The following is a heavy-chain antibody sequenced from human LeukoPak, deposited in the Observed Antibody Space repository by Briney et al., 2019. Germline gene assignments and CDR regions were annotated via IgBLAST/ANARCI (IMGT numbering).Heavy chain of an antibody. CDR3: AREEKYYDSSGDRSWCFDY. CDR1: GFTFSSYS. D-gene: IGHD3-22*01. V-gene: IGHV3-21*01. CDR2: ISSSSSYI. Sequence: GGSLRLSCAASGFTFSSYSMNWVRQAPGKGLEWVSSISSSSSYIYYADSVKGQFTISRDNAKNSLYLQMNSLRAEDTAVYYCAREEKYYDSSGDRSWCFDYWGQGTLVTVSS. J-gene: IGHJ4*02.